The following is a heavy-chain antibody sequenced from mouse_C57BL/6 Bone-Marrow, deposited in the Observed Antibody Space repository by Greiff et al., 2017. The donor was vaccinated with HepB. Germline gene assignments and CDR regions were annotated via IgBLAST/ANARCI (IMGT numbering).Heavy chain of an antibody. Sequence: DVQLQESGGGLVKPGGSLKLSCAASGFTFSSYAMSWVRQTPEKRLEWVATISDGGSYTYYPDNVKGRFTISRDNAKNNLYLQMSHLKSEDTAMYYCARDPYYGSRAWFAYWGQGTLVTVSA. D-gene: IGHD1-1*01. V-gene: IGHV5-4*01. CDR1: GFTFSSYA. CDR2: ISDGGSYT. J-gene: IGHJ3*01. CDR3: ARDPYYGSRAWFAY.